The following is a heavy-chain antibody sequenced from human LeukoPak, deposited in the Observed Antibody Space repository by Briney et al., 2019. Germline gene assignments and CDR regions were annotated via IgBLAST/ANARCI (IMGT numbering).Heavy chain of an antibody. J-gene: IGHJ4*02. CDR3: ASNTGSDASGYAY. CDR2: IRAYSGDT. Sequence: ASVYVSCMPSAYTFTQYGITCGRQSPGQGLEWMGWIRAYSGDTNDVQMLQDRVTVTMDTSTPTAYMELRTLRSDDSAVYYCASNTGSDASGYAYWGQGTLVTVSS. CDR1: AYTFTQYG. D-gene: IGHD5-12*01. V-gene: IGHV1-18*01.